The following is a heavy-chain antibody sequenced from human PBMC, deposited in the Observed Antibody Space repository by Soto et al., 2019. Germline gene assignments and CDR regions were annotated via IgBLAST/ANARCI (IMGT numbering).Heavy chain of an antibody. D-gene: IGHD4-17*01. CDR3: AILPTVTTTSDY. CDR1: GCSFTSFV. CDR2: VSYDGRSK. V-gene: IGHV3-30*03. J-gene: IGHJ4*02. Sequence: PGGSLRLSCAASGCSFTSFVIHWVRQAPGKGLEWVALVSYDGRSKFFSDSVKGRFAISRDNSKKTVYLEMNSLTTEDTAVYYCAILPTVTTTSDYWGQGTPVTVSS.